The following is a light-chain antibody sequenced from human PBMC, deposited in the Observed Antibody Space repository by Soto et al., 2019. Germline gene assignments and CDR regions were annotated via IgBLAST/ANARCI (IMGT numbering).Light chain of an antibody. V-gene: IGKV3-11*01. CDR1: QSVGSY. J-gene: IGKJ3*01. CDR3: QQLSHWPFT. CDR2: DAS. Sequence: EIVMTQSPATLSVSPGDRASLSCRASQSVGSYLAWYQQKPGQAPRLLIYDASKRATGIPARFSGSGSGTDFTLTISSLEPEDFALYYCQQLSHWPFTFGPGTKVDI.